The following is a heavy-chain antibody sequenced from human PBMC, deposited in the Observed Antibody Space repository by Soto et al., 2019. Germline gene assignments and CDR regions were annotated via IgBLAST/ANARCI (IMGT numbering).Heavy chain of an antibody. V-gene: IGHV3-33*08. D-gene: IGHD3-3*01. CDR3: ARGSKRFLEWTDAFDI. Sequence: QVQLVESGGGVVQPGRSLRLSCAASGFTFSSYAMHWVRQAPGKGLEWVAVIWYDGSNKYYADSVKGRFTISRDNSKNTLYLQMNSLRAEDTAVYYCARGSKRFLEWTDAFDIWGQGTMVTVSS. J-gene: IGHJ3*02. CDR2: IWYDGSNK. CDR1: GFTFSSYA.